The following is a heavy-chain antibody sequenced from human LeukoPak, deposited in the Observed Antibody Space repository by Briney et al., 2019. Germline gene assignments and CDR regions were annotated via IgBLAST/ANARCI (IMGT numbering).Heavy chain of an antibody. Sequence: SGTLSLTCAVSGGFISSSNWWSWVRQPPGKGLEWIGEIYHSGSTNYNPSLKSRVTISVDKSKNQFSLRLSSVTAADTAVYYCARAVDDILTGYYSLFDYWGQGTLVTVSS. CDR1: GGFISSSNW. CDR3: ARAVDDILTGYYSLFDY. D-gene: IGHD3-9*01. V-gene: IGHV4-4*02. CDR2: IYHSGST. J-gene: IGHJ4*02.